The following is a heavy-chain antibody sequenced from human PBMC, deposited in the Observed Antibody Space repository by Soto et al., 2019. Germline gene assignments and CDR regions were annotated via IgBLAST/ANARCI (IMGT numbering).Heavy chain of an antibody. J-gene: IGHJ6*02. V-gene: IGHV4-59*01. CDR3: ARGDRRNIYGLDV. D-gene: IGHD3-22*01. CDR2: TAYPGNT. CDR1: GGPITSYH. Sequence: SETLTLTCVVSGGPITSYHGSWIRQFPGKGLEWIAYTAYPGNTNYNPSLKSRGTISMDTSKNQFSLKLNSVTAADTAVYYGARGDRRNIYGLDVWGQGTTVTVSS.